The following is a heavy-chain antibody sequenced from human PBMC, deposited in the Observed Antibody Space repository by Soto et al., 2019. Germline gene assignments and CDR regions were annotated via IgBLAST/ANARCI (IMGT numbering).Heavy chain of an antibody. CDR3: AREGLTGTIGLYYYYGMDV. CDR2: IYYSGST. Sequence: QVQLQESGPGLVKPSETLSLTCTVSRGSISSYYWSWIRQPPGKGLEWIGYIYYSGSTNYNPSLKSRVTISVDTSKNQFSLKLSSVTAADTAVYYCAREGLTGTIGLYYYYGMDVWGQGTTVTVSS. V-gene: IGHV4-59*01. D-gene: IGHD1-7*01. J-gene: IGHJ6*02. CDR1: RGSISSYY.